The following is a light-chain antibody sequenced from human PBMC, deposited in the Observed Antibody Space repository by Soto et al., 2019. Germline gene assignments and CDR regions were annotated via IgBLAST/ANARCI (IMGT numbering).Light chain of an antibody. CDR2: EVS. J-gene: IGLJ2*01. CDR3: SSYTRSSTHV. V-gene: IGLV2-14*01. Sequence: QSALTQPASVSGSPGQSITISCTGNSSDVGGYNYVSWYQQHPGKAPKLMIYEVSNRPSGVSNRFSGSKSGNTASLSISGLQAEDEADYYCSSYTRSSTHVFGGGTKLTVL. CDR1: SSDVGGYNY.